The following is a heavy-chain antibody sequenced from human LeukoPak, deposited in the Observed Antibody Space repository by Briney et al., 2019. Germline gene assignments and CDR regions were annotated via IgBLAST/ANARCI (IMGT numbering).Heavy chain of an antibody. CDR3: ARTRFTYYYGSGSYTSDAFDI. Sequence: GGSLRLSCAASGFTVSSNYMSWVRQAPGKGLEWVSVIYSGGSTYYADSVKGRFTISRDNSKNTLYLQMNSLRAEDTAVYYCARTRFTYYYGSGSYTSDAFDIWGQGTMVTVSS. CDR1: GFTVSSNY. J-gene: IGHJ3*02. D-gene: IGHD3-10*01. CDR2: IYSGGST. V-gene: IGHV3-66*01.